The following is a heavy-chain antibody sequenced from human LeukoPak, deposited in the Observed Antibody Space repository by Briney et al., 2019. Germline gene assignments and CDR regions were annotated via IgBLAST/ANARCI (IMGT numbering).Heavy chain of an antibody. CDR2: VNSDGSST. CDR1: GFTFSSYW. V-gene: IGHV3-74*01. CDR3: ARPRAAGVYYYYYCMDV. D-gene: IGHD6-13*01. J-gene: IGHJ6*03. Sequence: GGSLRLSCAASGFTFSSYWMHWVRQAPGKGLVWVSRVNSDGSSTSYADSVKGRFTISRDNAKNTLYLQMNSLRAEDTAVYYCARPRAAGVYYYYYCMDVWGKGTTVTVSS.